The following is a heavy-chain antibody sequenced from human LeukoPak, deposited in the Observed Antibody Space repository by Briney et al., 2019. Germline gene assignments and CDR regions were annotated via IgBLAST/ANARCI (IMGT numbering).Heavy chain of an antibody. CDR3: ARSDYCGGDCYSSLSNY. CDR2: ISSSSSHI. J-gene: IGHJ4*02. V-gene: IGHV3-21*01. CDR1: GFTFRSYS. Sequence: GGSLRLSCAASGFTFRSYSMNWVRQAPGKGLEWGSSISSSSSHIYYADSVKGRFTISRDNAKNSLYLQMNSLRAEDTAVYFCARSDYCGGDCYSSLSNYWGQGTLVTVSS. D-gene: IGHD2-21*02.